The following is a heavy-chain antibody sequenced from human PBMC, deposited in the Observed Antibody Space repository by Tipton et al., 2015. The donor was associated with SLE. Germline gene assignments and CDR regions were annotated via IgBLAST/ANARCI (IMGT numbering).Heavy chain of an antibody. Sequence: SLRLSCAASGFTFSSYWMSWVRQAPGKGLEWVSAISGSGGSTYYADSVKGRFTISRDNAKNTLYLQMNSLRAEDTAVYYCARFKGITGTDYWGQGTLVTVSS. CDR3: ARFKGITGTDY. CDR1: GFTFSSYW. D-gene: IGHD1/OR15-1a*01. CDR2: ISGSGGST. V-gene: IGHV3-23*01. J-gene: IGHJ4*02.